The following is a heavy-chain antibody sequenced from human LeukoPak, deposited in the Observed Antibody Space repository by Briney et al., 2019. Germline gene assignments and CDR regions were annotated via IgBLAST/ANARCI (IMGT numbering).Heavy chain of an antibody. J-gene: IGHJ4*02. Sequence: SETLSPTCTVSGYSITSAYYWGWIRQPPGKGLEWIGSFFLKGSTYYNPSLKSRVTISVDTSKNQFSLTLSFVTAADTAVYYCARVARCTSCFDVDYWGQGTLVTVSS. CDR1: GYSITSAYY. D-gene: IGHD2-2*01. CDR2: FFLKGST. CDR3: ARVARCTSCFDVDY. V-gene: IGHV4-38-2*02.